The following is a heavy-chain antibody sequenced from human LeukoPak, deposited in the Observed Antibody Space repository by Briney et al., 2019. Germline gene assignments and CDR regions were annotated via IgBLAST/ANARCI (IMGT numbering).Heavy chain of an antibody. Sequence: PSETLSLTCAVSGGSFSGYYWSWIHQPPGKGLEWIGEINHSGRTKYNPSLKSRVTISVGTSKNQFSLKLSSVNAADTAVYYCARSPGGDKRRSRYSYGSPYYFYMDVWGKGTTVTVSS. V-gene: IGHV4-34*01. D-gene: IGHD5-18*01. J-gene: IGHJ6*03. CDR3: ARSPGGDKRRSRYSYGSPYYFYMDV. CDR2: INHSGRT. CDR1: GGSFSGYY.